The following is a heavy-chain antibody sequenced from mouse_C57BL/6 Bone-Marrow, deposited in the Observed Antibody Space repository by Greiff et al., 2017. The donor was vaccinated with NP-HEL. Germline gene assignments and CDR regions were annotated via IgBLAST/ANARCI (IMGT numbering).Heavy chain of an antibody. CDR2: IDPSDSYT. CDR1: GYTFTSYW. Sequence: QVQLQQPGAELVMPGASVKLSCKASGYTFTSYWMHWVKQRPGQGLEWIGEIDPSDSYTNYNQKFKGKSTLTVDKSSSTAYMQLSSLTSEDSAVYYCARIGAITTESRGGFDYWGQGTTLTVSS. CDR3: ARIGAITTESRGGFDY. D-gene: IGHD1-1*01. J-gene: IGHJ2*01. V-gene: IGHV1-69*01.